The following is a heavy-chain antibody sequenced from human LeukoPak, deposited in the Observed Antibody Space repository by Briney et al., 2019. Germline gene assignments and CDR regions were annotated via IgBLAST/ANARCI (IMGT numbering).Heavy chain of an antibody. V-gene: IGHV4-39*01. CDR2: IYYSGST. CDR3: ASYYDSSGYVYYYMDV. CDR1: GGSISSSSYY. Sequence: SETLSLTCTVSGGSISSSSYYWGWIRQPPGKGLEWIGSIYYSGSTYYNPSLKSRVTISVDTSKNQFSLKLSSVTAADTAVYYCASYYDSSGYVYYYMDVWGKGTTVTISS. J-gene: IGHJ6*03. D-gene: IGHD3-22*01.